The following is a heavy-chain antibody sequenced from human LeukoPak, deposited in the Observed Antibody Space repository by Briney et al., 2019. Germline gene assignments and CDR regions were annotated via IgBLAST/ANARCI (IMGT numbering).Heavy chain of an antibody. D-gene: IGHD3-10*01. J-gene: IGHJ3*01. CDR3: AKVINMIRGVDAFDF. Sequence: GGFLRLSCAACGFTFSRYAMNWVRQAPAKGLEWVSGISGSAGTTYYADSVKGRFTISRDNSKNTLYLQIDSLRADDTALYYCAKVINMIRGVDAFDFWGQGTMVTVSS. CDR2: ISGSAGTT. CDR1: GFTFSRYA. V-gene: IGHV3-23*01.